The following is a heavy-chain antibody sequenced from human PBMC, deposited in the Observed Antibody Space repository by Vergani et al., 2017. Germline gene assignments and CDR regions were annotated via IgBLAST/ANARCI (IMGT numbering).Heavy chain of an antibody. CDR1: GYSFTSYW. Sequence: EVQLVQSGAEVKKPGESLKISCKGSGYSFTSYWIGWVRQMPGKGLEWMGIIYPGDSDTRYSPSFQGQGTISADKSISTAYLQWSSLKASDTAMYYCARSYCSGGSCYSPEYFQHGGQGTLVTVAA. D-gene: IGHD2-15*01. CDR2: IYPGDSDT. CDR3: ARSYCSGGSCYSPEYFQH. V-gene: IGHV5-51*01. J-gene: IGHJ1*01.